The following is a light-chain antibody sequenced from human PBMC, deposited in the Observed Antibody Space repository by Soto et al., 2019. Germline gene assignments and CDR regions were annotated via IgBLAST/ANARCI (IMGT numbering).Light chain of an antibody. Sequence: EVRLTQSPGTLSLSPGERATLSGRASQSVSSNLAWYQQKPGQAPRLLIYGASTRATGIPARFSGSGSETDFTLTISRLEPEDFAVYYCQQYGSSPITFGQGTRLEIK. CDR1: QSVSSN. CDR3: QQYGSSPIT. J-gene: IGKJ5*01. V-gene: IGKV3-20*01. CDR2: GAS.